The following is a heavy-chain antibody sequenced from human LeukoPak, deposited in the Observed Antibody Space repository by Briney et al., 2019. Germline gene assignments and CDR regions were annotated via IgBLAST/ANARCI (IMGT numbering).Heavy chain of an antibody. CDR3: ARDFIRYVPGYFDWLFPPAAFDI. J-gene: IGHJ3*02. CDR2: IYYSGST. CDR1: GGSISSSSYY. D-gene: IGHD3-9*01. Sequence: PSETLSLTCTVSGGSISSSSYYWGWIRQPPGKGLEWIGSIYYSGSTYYNPSLKSRVTISVDTSKNQFSLKLSSVTAADTAVYYCARDFIRYVPGYFDWLFPPAAFDIWGQGTMVTVSS. V-gene: IGHV4-39*07.